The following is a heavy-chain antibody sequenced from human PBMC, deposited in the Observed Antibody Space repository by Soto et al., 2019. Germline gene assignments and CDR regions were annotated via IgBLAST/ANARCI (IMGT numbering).Heavy chain of an antibody. V-gene: IGHV4-31*03. CDR3: ARDGYSYGSVFDY. Sequence: QVQLQESGPGLVKPSQTLSLTCTVSGGSISSGGNYWSWIRQHPGKGLEWIGYIYYSGSTYYNPSLKSRVTXSXDXXKNQFSLKLSSVTAADTAVYYCARDGYSYGSVFDYWGQGTLVTVSS. CDR2: IYYSGST. CDR1: GGSISSGGNY. J-gene: IGHJ4*02. D-gene: IGHD5-18*01.